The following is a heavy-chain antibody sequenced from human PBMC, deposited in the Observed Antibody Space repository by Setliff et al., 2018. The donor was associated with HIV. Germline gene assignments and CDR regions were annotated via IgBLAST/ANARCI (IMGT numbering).Heavy chain of an antibody. CDR3: ASPLPVIGTGAPFHS. V-gene: IGHV4-38-2*01. CDR2: FYQSGST. CDR1: GHSISDGDF. Sequence: KPSETLSLTCAVSGHSISDGDFWGWIRQPPGKGLEWIGTFYQSGSTYYNPSLKSRVTISVDTSKNEFSLKMTSVTAADTAVYYCASPLPVIGTGAPFHSWGQGTLVTVSS. J-gene: IGHJ1*01. D-gene: IGHD6-19*01.